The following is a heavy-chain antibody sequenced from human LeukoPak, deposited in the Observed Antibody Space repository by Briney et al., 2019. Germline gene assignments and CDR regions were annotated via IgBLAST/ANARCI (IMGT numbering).Heavy chain of an antibody. J-gene: IGHJ6*03. CDR1: GGSISSSRYY. Sequence: SETLSLTCTVSGGSISSSRYYWGWIRQPPGKGLEWIGSIYYTGSTFSIPSLKSRVTISLDTSKNQFSLRLSSVTAADTAVYYCARGVLWFGYYYYMDVWGKGTTVTVSS. CDR3: ARGVLWFGYYYYMDV. CDR2: IYYTGST. V-gene: IGHV4-39*07. D-gene: IGHD3-10*01.